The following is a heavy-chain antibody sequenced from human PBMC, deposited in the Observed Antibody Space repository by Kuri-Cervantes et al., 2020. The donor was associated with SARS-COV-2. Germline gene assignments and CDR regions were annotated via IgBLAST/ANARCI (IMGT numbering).Heavy chain of an antibody. J-gene: IGHJ5*02. Sequence: ASVKVSCKASGATFSTYGFSWVRQAPGQGLEWMGWINPNSGGTNYAQKFQGRVTMTRDTSISTAYMELSRLRSDDTAVYYCASDPSLTISNWFDPWGQGTLVTVSS. CDR1: GATFSTYG. CDR2: INPNSGGT. D-gene: IGHD3-3*01. V-gene: IGHV1-2*02. CDR3: ASDPSLTISNWFDP.